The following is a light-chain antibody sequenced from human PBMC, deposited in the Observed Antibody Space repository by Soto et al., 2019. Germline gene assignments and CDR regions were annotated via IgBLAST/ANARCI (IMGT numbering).Light chain of an antibody. V-gene: IGKV1-27*01. CDR1: QDIRNF. CDR3: QKYSSVPV. CDR2: AAS. Sequence: DIQMTQSPTSLSASVGDRVTITCRASQDIRNFVAWYQQKPGKAPKLLIYAASTLQSGVPSRFSGSGYGTDFTLTINSLQPEDGATYSCQKYSSVPVFGPGTKVEIK. J-gene: IGKJ3*01.